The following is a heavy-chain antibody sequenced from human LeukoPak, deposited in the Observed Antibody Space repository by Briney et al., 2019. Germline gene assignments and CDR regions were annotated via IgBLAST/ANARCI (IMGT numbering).Heavy chain of an antibody. Sequence: GGSLRLSCAASGFTFSNFWMSWVRHAPGKGLEWVANIKEDGSRNHYVDSVKGRFTISRDNAKSSLYLQMNSLRAEDTAVYYCARQLSGWYDADPYWGQGTLVTVSS. V-gene: IGHV3-7*05. J-gene: IGHJ4*02. D-gene: IGHD6-19*01. CDR3: ARQLSGWYDADPY. CDR1: GFTFSNFW. CDR2: IKEDGSRN.